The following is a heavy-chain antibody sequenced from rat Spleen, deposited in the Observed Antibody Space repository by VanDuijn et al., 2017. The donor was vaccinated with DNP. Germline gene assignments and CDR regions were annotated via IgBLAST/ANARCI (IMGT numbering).Heavy chain of an antibody. CDR1: GFTFSSYW. Sequence: EVQLVETGGGLVQPGRSLKLSCVASGFTFSSYWMYWIRQVPGKGLEWVASITSDGGSTYYPDSVKGRFTISRDNAKSTLYLQMNSLRSEDMSTYYCARHNYSSSPFDYWGKGVRVTVSS. CDR3: ARHNYSSSPFDY. D-gene: IGHD1-2*01. V-gene: IGHV5-58*01. J-gene: IGHJ2*01. CDR2: ITSDGGST.